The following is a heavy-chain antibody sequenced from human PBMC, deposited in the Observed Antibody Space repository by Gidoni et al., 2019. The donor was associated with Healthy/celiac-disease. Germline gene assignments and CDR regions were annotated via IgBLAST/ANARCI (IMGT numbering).Heavy chain of an antibody. J-gene: IGHJ4*02. CDR3: AKDLDVVVTEDY. CDR2: FSGSGCST. V-gene: IGHV3-23*01. CDR1: GFTFSRYA. Sequence: EVQLLESGGGLVQPGGSLRLSCAASGFTFSRYAMSWVRQAPGKGLELVSAFSGSGCSTYYADSVKGRFTSSRDNSKNTLDLQMNSLRAEDTAVYYCAKDLDVVVTEDYWGQGTLVTVSS. D-gene: IGHD2-21*02.